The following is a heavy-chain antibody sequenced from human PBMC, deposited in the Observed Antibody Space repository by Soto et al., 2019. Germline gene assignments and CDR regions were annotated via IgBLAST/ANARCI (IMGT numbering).Heavy chain of an antibody. CDR2: TYYRSKWYY. CDR3: ARGEQYSGRIFDY. J-gene: IGHJ4*01. Sequence: SQTLSLTCDIPGDSVSSNTAGWNWVRQSPSRGLEWLGRTYYRSKWYYDYALSVRSRITINPDTSKNQYSLQLNSVTPEDTAVYYCARGEQYSGRIFDYWGQGTLVTVSS. D-gene: IGHD1-26*01. CDR1: GDSVSSNTAG. V-gene: IGHV6-1*01.